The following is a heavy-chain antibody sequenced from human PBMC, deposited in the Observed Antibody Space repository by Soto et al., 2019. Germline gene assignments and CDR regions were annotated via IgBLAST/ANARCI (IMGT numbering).Heavy chain of an antibody. J-gene: IGHJ5*02. D-gene: IGHD3-10*01. CDR3: ARDIWEYGSNWFDP. Sequence: QLVELGGGLVQPGGSLRLSCVASGFSFSNHHMNWIRQAPGKGLEWVSYISISSDYKHYADSVRGRFTVSRDNARNSLYMQMNSLRDEDTAVYYCARDIWEYGSNWFDPWGQGTLVTVSS. CDR2: ISISSDYK. V-gene: IGHV3-48*02. CDR1: GFSFSNHH.